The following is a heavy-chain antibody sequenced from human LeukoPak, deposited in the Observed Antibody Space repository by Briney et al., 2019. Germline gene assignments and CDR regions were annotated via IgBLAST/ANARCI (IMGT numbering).Heavy chain of an antibody. D-gene: IGHD4-23*01. V-gene: IGHV4-31*03. CDR2: IYSSGNT. CDR3: AMTSTVVGRLDY. Sequence: PSQTLSLTCTVSGGSISSGGYHWSWIRQNPGKGLEWIGYIYSSGNTYYNPSLKSRVTISVDISKNQFSLKLSSVTAADTAVYYCAMTSTVVGRLDYWGQGILVSVSS. CDR1: GGSISSGGYH. J-gene: IGHJ4*02.